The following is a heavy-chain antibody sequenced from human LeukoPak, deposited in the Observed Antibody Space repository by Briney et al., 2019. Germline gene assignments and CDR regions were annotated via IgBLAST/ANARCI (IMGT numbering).Heavy chain of an antibody. J-gene: IGHJ4*02. CDR1: GFTFSTYN. CDR3: ARDQQYAFDY. V-gene: IGHV3-48*02. Sequence: GGSLRLSCAASGFTFSTYNMNWVRQAPGKGLEWVSYISSSSTTIYYTDSVKGRVTCSRDDAKNTLYLHMHSLRDDDTAVYYCARDQQYAFDYWGQGILVTVSS. CDR2: ISSSSTTI. D-gene: IGHD1/OR15-1a*01.